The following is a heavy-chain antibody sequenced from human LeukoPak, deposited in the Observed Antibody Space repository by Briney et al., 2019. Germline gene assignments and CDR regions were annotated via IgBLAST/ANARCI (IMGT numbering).Heavy chain of an antibody. V-gene: IGHV4-39*07. Sequence: PSETLSLTCTVSGGSISSSSYYWDWIRQPPGKGLEWIGSIYYSGSTYYNPSLKSRVTISVDTSKNQFSLKLSSVTAADTAVYYCARGSQRTTTVTTIDFDYWGQGTLVTVSS. CDR3: ARGSQRTTTVTTIDFDY. J-gene: IGHJ4*02. CDR1: GGSISSSSYY. D-gene: IGHD4-17*01. CDR2: IYYSGST.